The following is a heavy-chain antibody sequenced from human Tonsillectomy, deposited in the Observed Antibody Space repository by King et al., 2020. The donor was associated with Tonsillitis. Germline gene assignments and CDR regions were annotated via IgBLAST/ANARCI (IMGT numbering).Heavy chain of an antibody. Sequence: MQLQESGPGLVKPSETLSLTCTVSGYSISSGYYWGWIRQPPGKGLEWIGSIYHRGSTYYNPSLKSRVTISVDTSKNQFSLKRSSGTAADTAVYYCARLTTAGGYWGQGTLVTVSS. CDR1: GYSISSGYY. V-gene: IGHV4-38-2*02. J-gene: IGHJ4*02. D-gene: IGHD4/OR15-4a*01. CDR3: ARLTTAGGY. CDR2: IYHRGST.